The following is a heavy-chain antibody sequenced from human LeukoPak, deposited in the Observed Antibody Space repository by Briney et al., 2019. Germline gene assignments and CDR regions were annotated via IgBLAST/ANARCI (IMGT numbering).Heavy chain of an antibody. V-gene: IGHV1-69*01. CDR3: ARGYDSGGYVDY. Sequence: SVKVSCKASGGTFSSYAISWVRQAPGQGLEWMGGIIPIFGTANYAQKFQGRVTITADESTSTAYMELSSLRSEDTAVYYCARGYDSGGYVDYWGQGTLVTVSS. CDR1: GGTFSSYA. CDR2: IIPIFGTA. J-gene: IGHJ4*02. D-gene: IGHD3-22*01.